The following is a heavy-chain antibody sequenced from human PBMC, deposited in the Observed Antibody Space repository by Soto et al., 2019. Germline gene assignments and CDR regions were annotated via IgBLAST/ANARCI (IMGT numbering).Heavy chain of an antibody. D-gene: IGHD3-10*01. CDR2: IYYSGSI. V-gene: IGHV4-39*07. Sequence: SETLSLTCTVSGGSISSSSYYWGWIRQPPGKGLEWIGSIYYSGSIYYNPSLKSRVTISVDTSKNQFSLKLSSVTAADTAVYYCARGGPPMVRGVGKGYFDYWGQGTLVTVSS. CDR3: ARGGPPMVRGVGKGYFDY. CDR1: GGSISSSSYY. J-gene: IGHJ4*02.